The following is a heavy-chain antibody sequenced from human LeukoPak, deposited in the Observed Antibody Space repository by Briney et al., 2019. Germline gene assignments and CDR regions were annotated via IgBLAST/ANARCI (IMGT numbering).Heavy chain of an antibody. CDR1: RFSFSNHS. CDR2: ISNSGSAK. J-gene: IGHJ4*02. V-gene: IGHV3-48*01. D-gene: IGHD1-26*01. Sequence: GGSLRLSCAASRFSFSNHSMNWVRQAPGKGLEWVSYISNSGSAKYYAASVKGRFTISRDNGKNSLYLQMNSLRVEDTAVYYCARDPVEWELLLDYWGQGTLVTVSS. CDR3: ARDPVEWELLLDY.